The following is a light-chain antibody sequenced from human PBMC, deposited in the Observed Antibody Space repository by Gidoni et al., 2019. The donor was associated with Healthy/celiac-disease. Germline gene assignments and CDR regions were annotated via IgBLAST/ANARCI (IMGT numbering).Light chain of an antibody. CDR2: SNN. J-gene: IGLJ3*02. Sequence: QSVLTQPPSASGTPGHRVTISCSGSSSNIGSNTVNLYQQLPGTAPKLLISSNNQRPSGVPDRFSGSKSGTSASLAISGLQYEDEADYYCAAWDDSLNGWVFGGGTKLTVL. CDR1: SSNIGSNT. CDR3: AAWDDSLNGWV. V-gene: IGLV1-44*01.